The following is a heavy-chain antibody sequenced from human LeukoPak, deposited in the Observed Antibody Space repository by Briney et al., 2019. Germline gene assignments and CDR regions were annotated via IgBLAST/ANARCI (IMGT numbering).Heavy chain of an antibody. CDR3: ARVAAYSSPNVDY. V-gene: IGHV3-7*01. Sequence: ANIKQDGSEKYYVDSVKGRFTISRDNAKNSLYLQMNSLRAEDTAVYYCARVAAYSSPNVDYWGQGTLVTVSS. D-gene: IGHD6-13*01. J-gene: IGHJ4*02. CDR2: IKQDGSEK.